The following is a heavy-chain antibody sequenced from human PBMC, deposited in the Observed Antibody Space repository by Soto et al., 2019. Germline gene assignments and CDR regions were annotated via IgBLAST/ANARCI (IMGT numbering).Heavy chain of an antibody. D-gene: IGHD2-8*01. V-gene: IGHV3-11*01. CDR1: GFTFSDYY. CDR3: ATGLKDTSNRPSFDS. CDR2: ILSLESHK. Sequence: GGSLRLSCSGFGFTFSDYYMNWIRQSPVKGLEWVSSILSLESHKYYAASVMGRFSVSRDNAKRSLFLQMNNLRAEDTGIYFCATGLKDTSNRPSFDSWGPETPVTVSS. J-gene: IGHJ4*02.